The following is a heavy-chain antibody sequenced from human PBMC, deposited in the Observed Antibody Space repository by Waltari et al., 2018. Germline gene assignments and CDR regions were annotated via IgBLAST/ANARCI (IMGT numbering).Heavy chain of an antibody. CDR2: VGFDGRNN. J-gene: IGHJ5*02. D-gene: IGHD3-22*01. CDR3: AKARGYYDSSSADA. Sequence: QVHLVESGGGVVQPGGSLRLSCAASGFSFSVYGMHWVRQAPGKGLEWGAFVGFDGRNNYYAASVEGRFTLSRDNSKHTLYLQMNSLRDDDTAVYYCAKARGYYDSSSADAWGQGTLLTVSS. V-gene: IGHV3-30*02. CDR1: GFSFSVYG.